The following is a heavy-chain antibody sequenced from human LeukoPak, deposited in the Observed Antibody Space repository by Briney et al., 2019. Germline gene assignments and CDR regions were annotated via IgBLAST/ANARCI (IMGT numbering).Heavy chain of an antibody. CDR3: AKDLDLGLDY. D-gene: IGHD2-15*01. J-gene: IGHJ4*02. CDR1: GFTFDDNA. Sequence: GGSLRLSCAASGFTFDDNAMHWVQQAPGKGLEWVSGISWNSGSIGYADSVKGRFTISRDNAKNSLYLQMNSLRAEDTALYYCAKDLDLGLDYWGQGTLVTVSS. V-gene: IGHV3-9*01. CDR2: ISWNSGSI.